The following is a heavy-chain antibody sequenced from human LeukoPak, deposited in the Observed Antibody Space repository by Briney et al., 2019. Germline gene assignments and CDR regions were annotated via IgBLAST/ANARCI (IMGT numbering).Heavy chain of an antibody. Sequence: SETLSLTCAVSGGSLSAHYWSWIRQPPGKGLEWIGEINHSGDTNYNLSLKSRVTISVETSKNQFSLKVNSVTAADTAIYYCARDYGDYTEGDYWGQGVLVTVSS. CDR2: INHSGDT. CDR3: ARDYGDYTEGDY. CDR1: GGSLSAHY. D-gene: IGHD4-17*01. J-gene: IGHJ4*02. V-gene: IGHV4-34*01.